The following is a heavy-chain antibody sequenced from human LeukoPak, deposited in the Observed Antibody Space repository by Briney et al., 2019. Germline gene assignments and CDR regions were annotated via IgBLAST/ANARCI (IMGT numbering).Heavy chain of an antibody. Sequence: HTGGSQSLFCAASGFIFSSYAMSWVRQAPGKGLEWVSGISGNGGYTYYADSVKGRLTISRDNSKNTLYLQMNSLRAEDRAVYYCAKDRTMGYCSGGRCACFDYWGQGTLVTVSS. J-gene: IGHJ4*02. CDR3: AKDRTMGYCSGGRCACFDY. CDR2: ISGNGGYT. CDR1: GFIFSSYA. V-gene: IGHV3-23*01. D-gene: IGHD2-15*01.